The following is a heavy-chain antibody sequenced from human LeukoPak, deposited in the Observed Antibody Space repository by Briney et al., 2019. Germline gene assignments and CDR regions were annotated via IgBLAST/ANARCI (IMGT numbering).Heavy chain of an antibody. CDR1: GFTFSGYA. V-gene: IGHV3-23*01. CDR2: ISGSGGST. D-gene: IGHD3-22*01. CDR3: VKYDSSGYYYLDH. J-gene: IGHJ4*02. Sequence: GGSLRLSCAASGFTFSGYAMSWVPQAPGKGLEWVSAISGSGGSTYYADSVKGRFTISRDNSKNTLYLQMNSLRAEDTAVYYCVKYDSSGYYYLDHWGQGTLVTVSS.